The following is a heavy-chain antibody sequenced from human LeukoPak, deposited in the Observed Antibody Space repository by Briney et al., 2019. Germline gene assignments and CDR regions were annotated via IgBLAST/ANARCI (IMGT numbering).Heavy chain of an antibody. CDR3: ARGGAITIIQ. D-gene: IGHD3-22*01. CDR1: GGSISSYY. Sequence: PSETLSLTCTVSGGSISSYYWSWIRQPPGKGLEWIGYIYYSGSTNYNPSLKSRVTISVDTSKNQFSLKPSSVTAADTAVYYCARGGAITIIQWGQGTLVTVSS. V-gene: IGHV4-59*01. CDR2: IYYSGST. J-gene: IGHJ4*02.